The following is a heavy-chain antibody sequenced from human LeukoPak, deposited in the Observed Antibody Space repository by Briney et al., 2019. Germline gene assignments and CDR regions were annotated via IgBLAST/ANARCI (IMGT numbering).Heavy chain of an antibody. Sequence: GGSVRLSCAASGFTFSSYAMSWVRQAPGKGLEWLSSISGSGSSTYYADSVKGRFTISRDNSKNTLYLQMNSLRAEDTAVYYCAKDTVAVAALFDPWGQGTLVTVSS. CDR1: GFTFSSYA. V-gene: IGHV3-23*01. CDR2: ISGSGSST. J-gene: IGHJ5*02. D-gene: IGHD6-19*01. CDR3: AKDTVAVAALFDP.